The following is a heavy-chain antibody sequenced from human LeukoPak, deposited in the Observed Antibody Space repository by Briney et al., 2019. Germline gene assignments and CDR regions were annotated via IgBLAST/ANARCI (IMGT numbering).Heavy chain of an antibody. D-gene: IGHD3-10*01. CDR2: IYHSGST. CDR3: ASMVRGVTLDP. V-gene: IGHV4-30-2*01. J-gene: IGHJ5*02. CDR1: GGSISSGGYS. Sequence: PSQTLSLTCAVSGGSISSGGYSWSWIRQPPGKGLEWIAYIYHSGSTYYNPSLESRVTISVDRSKNQFSLKLSSVTAADTAVYYCASMVRGVTLDPWGQGTLVTVSS.